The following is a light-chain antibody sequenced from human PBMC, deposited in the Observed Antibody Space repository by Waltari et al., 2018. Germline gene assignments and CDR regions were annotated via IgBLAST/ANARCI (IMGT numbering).Light chain of an antibody. CDR1: SLRTSY. Sequence: SSELTQDPAVSVALGQTVRITCQGASLRTSYASWYQQKSGQAPILVLFGKNKRPSGIPDRFSVYKPETTASLTIAGAQAEDEADYYCSSRDCSASHVLFAGGTKLTVL. J-gene: IGLJ2*01. CDR2: GKN. V-gene: IGLV3-19*01. CDR3: SSRDCSASHVL.